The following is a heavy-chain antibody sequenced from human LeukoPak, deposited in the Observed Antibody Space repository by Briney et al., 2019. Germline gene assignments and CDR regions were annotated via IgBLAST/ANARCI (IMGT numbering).Heavy chain of an antibody. CDR1: GFTFSSYA. CDR3: AKLTGDRSNFDY. V-gene: IGHV3-23*01. D-gene: IGHD7-27*01. CDR2: ISGSGGST. J-gene: IGHJ4*02. Sequence: GGSLRLSRAASGFTFSSYAMSWVRQAPGKGLEWVSVISGSGGSTYNADSVKGRFTTSRDNSKNTLYLQMNSLRAEDTAVYYCAKLTGDRSNFDYWGQGTPVTVSS.